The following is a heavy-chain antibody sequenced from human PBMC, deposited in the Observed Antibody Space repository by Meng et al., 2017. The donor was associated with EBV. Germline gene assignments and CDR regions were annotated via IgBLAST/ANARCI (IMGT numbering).Heavy chain of an antibody. Sequence: QTALEGSGPPEVKPPQTLTLTLPFPWFSLSTPGVGVGWIRQPPGKALEWLALIYWDDDKRYSPSLKSRLTITKDTSKNQVVLTMTNMDPVDAATYYCAHIIAARPFDYWGQGTLVTVSS. CDR3: AHIIAARPFDY. J-gene: IGHJ4*02. CDR1: WFSLSTPGVG. D-gene: IGHD6-6*01. CDR2: IYWDDDK. V-gene: IGHV2-5*02.